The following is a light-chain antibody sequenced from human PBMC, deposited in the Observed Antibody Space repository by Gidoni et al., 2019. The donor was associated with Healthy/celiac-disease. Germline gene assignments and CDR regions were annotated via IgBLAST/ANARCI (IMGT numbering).Light chain of an antibody. J-gene: IGKJ1*01. Sequence: AIRMTQSPSSFSASTGDRVTITCRASQGISSYLAWYQQKPGKAPKRLIYAASTLQSGVPSRFSGSGSGTDFTLTISCLQSEDFATYYCQQYYSYPRTFGQXTKVEIK. V-gene: IGKV1-8*01. CDR2: AAS. CDR1: QGISSY. CDR3: QQYYSYPRT.